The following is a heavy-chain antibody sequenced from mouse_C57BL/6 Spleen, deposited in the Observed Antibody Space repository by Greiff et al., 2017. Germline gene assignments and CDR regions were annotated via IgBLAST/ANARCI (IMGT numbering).Heavy chain of an antibody. CDR3: ARSKVRGGVITTYFDV. D-gene: IGHD1-1*01. V-gene: IGHV1-76*01. J-gene: IGHJ1*03. Sequence: QVQLQQSGAELVRPGASVKLSCKASGYTFTDYYINWVKQRPGQGLEWIARIYPGSGNTYYNEKFKGKATLTAEKSSSTAYMQLSSLTSEDSAVYFCARSKVRGGVITTYFDVWGTGTTVTVSS. CDR2: IYPGSGNT. CDR1: GYTFTDYY.